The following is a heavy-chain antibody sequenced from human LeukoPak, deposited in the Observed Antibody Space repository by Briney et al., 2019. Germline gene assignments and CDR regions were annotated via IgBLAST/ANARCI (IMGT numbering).Heavy chain of an antibody. CDR1: GFTFNTYA. V-gene: IGHV3-21*01. CDR2: ISSSSSYI. J-gene: IGHJ4*02. Sequence: GGSLRLSCVGSGFTFNTYAVSWVRQAPGKGLEWVSSISSSSSYIYYADSVKGRFTISRDNAKNSLYLQMNSLRAEDTAVYYCARDSTWIQLWSTVDYWGQGTLVTVSS. CDR3: ARDSTWIQLWSTVDY. D-gene: IGHD5-18*01.